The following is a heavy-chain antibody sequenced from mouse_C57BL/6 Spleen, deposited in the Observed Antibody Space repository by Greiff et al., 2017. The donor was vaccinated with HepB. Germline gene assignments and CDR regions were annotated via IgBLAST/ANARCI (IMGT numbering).Heavy chain of an antibody. CDR2: INPGSGGN. CDR1: GYAFTNYL. Sequence: VQLQQSGAELVRPGTSVKVSCKASGYAFTNYLIEWVKQRPGQGLEWIGVINPGSGGNNYNEKFKGKATLTADKSSSTAYMQLSSLTSEDSAVYFCARNGMGYFDVWGTGTTVTVSS. D-gene: IGHD1-1*01. CDR3: ARNGMGYFDV. V-gene: IGHV1-54*01. J-gene: IGHJ1*03.